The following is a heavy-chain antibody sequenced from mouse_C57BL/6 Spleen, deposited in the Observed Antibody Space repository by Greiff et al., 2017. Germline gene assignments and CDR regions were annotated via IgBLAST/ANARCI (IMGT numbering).Heavy chain of an antibody. CDR2: IYPRSGNT. D-gene: IGHD2-4*01. V-gene: IGHV1-81*01. J-gene: IGHJ2*01. CDR1: GYTFTSYG. Sequence: QVHVKQSGAELARPGASVKLSCKASGYTFTSYGISWVKQRTGQGLEWIGEIYPRSGNTYYNEKFKGKATLTADKSSSTAYMELRSLTSEDSAVYFCARLGGYYDQTGYYFDYWGQGTTLTVSS. CDR3: ARLGGYYDQTGYYFDY.